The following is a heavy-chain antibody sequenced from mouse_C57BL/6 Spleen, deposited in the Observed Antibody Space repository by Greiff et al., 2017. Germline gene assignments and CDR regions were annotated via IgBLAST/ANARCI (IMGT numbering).Heavy chain of an antibody. CDR2: IDPSDSYT. V-gene: IGHV1-69*01. CDR3: ARSDYGSRNYFDY. Sequence: QVQLQQPGAELVMPGASVKLSCKASGYTFTSYWMHWVKQRPGQGLEWIGEIDPSDSYTNYNQKFKGKSTLTVDKSSSTAYMQLSSLTSEDSAVYYCARSDYGSRNYFDYGGQGTTLTVSS. J-gene: IGHJ2*01. CDR1: GYTFTSYW. D-gene: IGHD1-1*01.